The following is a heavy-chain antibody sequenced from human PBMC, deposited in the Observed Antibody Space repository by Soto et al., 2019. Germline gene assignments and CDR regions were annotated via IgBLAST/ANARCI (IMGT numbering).Heavy chain of an antibody. Sequence: VQLVESGGGVVQPGRSLRLSCAASGFTFSAYGMHWVRQAPGKGLERVSAISGSGGSTYYADSVKGRFTISRDNSKNTLYLQMNSLRAEDTAVYYCVVWGSSHWGQGTLVTVSS. J-gene: IGHJ4*02. CDR2: ISGSGGST. D-gene: IGHD3-16*01. V-gene: IGHV3-23*04. CDR3: VVWGSSH. CDR1: GFTFSAYG.